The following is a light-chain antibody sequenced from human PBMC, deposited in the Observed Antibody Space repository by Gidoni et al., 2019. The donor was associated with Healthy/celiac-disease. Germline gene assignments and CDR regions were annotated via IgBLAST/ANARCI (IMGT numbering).Light chain of an antibody. V-gene: IGKV1-8*01. Sequence: AIRITQSPSSLSAYTGERVTITCRASQGISSYLAWYQQKPGKAPKLLIYAASTLQSGVPSRFSGSGSGTDFTLTISCLQSEDFATYYCQQYYSYPPGITFGQGTRLEIK. CDR3: QQYYSYPPGIT. CDR1: QGISSY. CDR2: AAS. J-gene: IGKJ5*01.